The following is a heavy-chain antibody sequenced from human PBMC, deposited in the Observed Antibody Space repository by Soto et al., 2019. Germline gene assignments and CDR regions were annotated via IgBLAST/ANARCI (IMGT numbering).Heavy chain of an antibody. Sequence: SETLSLTCAVYGGSFSGYYWSWIRQPPGKGLEWIGEINHSGSTNYNPSLKSRVTISVDTSKNRFSLKLSSVTAADTAVYYCARSEYSSSPPGFDYWGQGTLVTVSS. CDR1: GGSFSGYY. J-gene: IGHJ4*02. D-gene: IGHD6-6*01. CDR2: INHSGST. CDR3: ARSEYSSSPPGFDY. V-gene: IGHV4-34*01.